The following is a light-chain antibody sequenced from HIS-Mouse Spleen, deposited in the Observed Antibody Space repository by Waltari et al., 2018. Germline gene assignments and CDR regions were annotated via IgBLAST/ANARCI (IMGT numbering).Light chain of an antibody. Sequence: QSALTQPASVSGSPGQSSTISCPGTSSDVGSYNLVSWYQPHPGKAPKLMIYEGSKRPSGVSNRFSGSKSGNTASLTISGLQAEDEADYYCCSYAGSSTFEVFGGGTKLTVL. V-gene: IGLV2-23*03. CDR2: EGS. CDR3: CSYAGSSTFEV. CDR1: SSDVGSYNL. J-gene: IGLJ2*01.